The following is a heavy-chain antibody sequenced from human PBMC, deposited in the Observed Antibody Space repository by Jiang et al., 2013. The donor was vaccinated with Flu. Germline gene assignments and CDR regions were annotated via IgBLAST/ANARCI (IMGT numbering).Heavy chain of an antibody. CDR3: AKEEDIRFLEWLSASRAYGMDV. Sequence: QLLESGGGLVQPGGSLRLSCAASGFTFSSYAMSWVRQAPGKGLEWVSAISGSGGSTYYADSVKGRFTISRDNSKNTLYLQMNSLRAEDTAVYYCAKEEDIRFLEWLSASRAYGMDVWGKGTTVTVSS. J-gene: IGHJ6*04. V-gene: IGHV3-23*01. D-gene: IGHD3-3*01. CDR1: GFTFSSYA. CDR2: ISGSGGST.